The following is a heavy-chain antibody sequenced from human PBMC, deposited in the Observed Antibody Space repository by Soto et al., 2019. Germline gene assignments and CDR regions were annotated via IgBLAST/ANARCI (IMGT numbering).Heavy chain of an antibody. V-gene: IGHV3-23*01. D-gene: IGHD6-13*01. Sequence: EVQLLESGGGLVQPGGSLRLSCAASGFTFNSYAMSWVRQAPGKGPEWVSGIRSSGGNTFYADSVKGRFTISRDNSKNTLYLLMNSLRAEDTAVYYCAKESAAIGHPRFDYWGQGITVTVSS. CDR2: IRSSGGNT. J-gene: IGHJ4*02. CDR3: AKESAAIGHPRFDY. CDR1: GFTFNSYA.